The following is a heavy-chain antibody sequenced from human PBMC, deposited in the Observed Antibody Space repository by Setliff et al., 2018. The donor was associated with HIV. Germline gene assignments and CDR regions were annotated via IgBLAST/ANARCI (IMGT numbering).Heavy chain of an antibody. CDR3: ARDGFWSGYIDY. J-gene: IGHJ4*02. D-gene: IGHD3-3*01. CDR2: IYYSGST. Sequence: SETLSLTCTVSSGSVSRSDYYWGWIRQTPGKGLEWIGYIYYSGSTYYNPSLKSRVTISVDTSKNQFSLKLSSVTAADTAVYYCARDGFWSGYIDYWGQGTLVTVSS. CDR1: SGSVSRSDYY. V-gene: IGHV4-39*07.